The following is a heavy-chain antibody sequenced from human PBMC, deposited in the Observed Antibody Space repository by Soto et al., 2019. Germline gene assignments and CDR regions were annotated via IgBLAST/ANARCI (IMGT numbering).Heavy chain of an antibody. CDR2: STDRGST. D-gene: IGHD6-19*01. J-gene: IGHJ3*02. Sequence: QVQLQQWGAGLLRPSETLSLTCAVYGGSLSNYYWNWIRQFPGKGLEWLGESTDRGSTYYNPSLKSRVTIAVDTSKNQFSRRLSSVTAADTAVYYCARDAYGSGWFDIWGQGTMVTVSS. CDR1: GGSLSNYY. CDR3: ARDAYGSGWFDI. V-gene: IGHV4-34*01.